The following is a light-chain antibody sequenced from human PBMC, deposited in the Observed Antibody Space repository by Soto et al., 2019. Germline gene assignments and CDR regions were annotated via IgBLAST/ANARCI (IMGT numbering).Light chain of an antibody. CDR2: GNS. V-gene: IGLV1-40*01. J-gene: IGLJ2*01. CDR1: SSNIGSGYE. Sequence: QSVLTQPPSVSGAPGQRVTISCTGSSSNIGSGYEVHWYQHLPGTAPKLLIYGNSNRPSGVPDRFSGSKSGTSASLAITGLQAEDEDDYACQSYARGLSGYHVVFGGGTKLTVL. CDR3: QSYARGLSGYHVV.